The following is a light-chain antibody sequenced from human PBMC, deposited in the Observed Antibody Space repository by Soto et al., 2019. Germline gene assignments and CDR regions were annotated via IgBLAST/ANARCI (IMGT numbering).Light chain of an antibody. CDR2: EVS. J-gene: IGLJ3*02. V-gene: IGLV2-8*01. Sequence: QSALTQPPSASGSPGQSVTISCTGTSSDVGGYNYVSWYQQHPGKAPKLMIYEVSKRPSGVPDRFSGSKSGNTASLTVSGLQAEDEADYCCSSYAGSNNFSWVFGGGTKLTVL. CDR3: SSYAGSNNFSWV. CDR1: SSDVGGYNY.